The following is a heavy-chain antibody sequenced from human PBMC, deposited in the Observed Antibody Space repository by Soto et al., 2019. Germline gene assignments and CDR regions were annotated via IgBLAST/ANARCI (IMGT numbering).Heavy chain of an antibody. D-gene: IGHD2-15*01. CDR1: GGSFSGYY. J-gene: IGHJ6*03. Sequence: PSETLSLTCAVYGGSFSGYYWSWVRQPPGKGLEWIGEINHSGSTNYNPSLKSRVTISVDTSKNQFSLKLSSVTAADTAVYYCAGFRRYYYTDVWGKGTTVTVSS. CDR3: AGFRRYYYTDV. V-gene: IGHV4-34*01. CDR2: INHSGST.